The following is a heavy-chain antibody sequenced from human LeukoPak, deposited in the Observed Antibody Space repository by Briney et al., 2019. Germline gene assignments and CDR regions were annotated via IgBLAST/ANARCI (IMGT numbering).Heavy chain of an antibody. CDR2: INGDGSST. CDR3: ARDPRSPSDTNIAIDY. J-gene: IGHJ4*02. CDR1: GFTFSSYW. Sequence: QPGGSLRLSCAASGFTFSSYWMHWVRQTPGKGLVWVSRINGDGSSTVSADSVKGRFTISRDNAMNTLYLQMNSLRAEDTAVYYCARDPRSPSDTNIAIDYWGQGTLVTVSS. V-gene: IGHV3-74*01.